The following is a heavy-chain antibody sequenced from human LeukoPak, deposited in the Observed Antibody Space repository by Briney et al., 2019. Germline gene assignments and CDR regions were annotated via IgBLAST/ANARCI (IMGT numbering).Heavy chain of an antibody. Sequence: SETLSLTCTVSGGSISSYYWSWIRQPPGKGLEWIGYIYYSGSTNYNPSLKSRVTISVGTSKNQFSLKLSSVTAADTAVYYCARGVLGGSIVGATRVFDYWGQGTLVTVSS. CDR2: IYYSGST. J-gene: IGHJ4*02. D-gene: IGHD1-26*01. CDR3: ARGVLGGSIVGATRVFDY. CDR1: GGSISSYY. V-gene: IGHV4-59*01.